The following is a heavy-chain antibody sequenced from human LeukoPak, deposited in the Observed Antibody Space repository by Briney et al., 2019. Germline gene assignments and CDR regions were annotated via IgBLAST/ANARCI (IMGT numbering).Heavy chain of an antibody. Sequence: TGGSLRLSCAASGFTFSTYWMSWVRQAPGKGLEWVAIIKQDGSETYYLDSVKGRFTISRDNAENSLYLQMNSLRAEDTAVYYCARDTSIIVGPRFDYWGQGTLVTVSS. V-gene: IGHV3-7*01. D-gene: IGHD1-26*01. J-gene: IGHJ4*02. CDR3: ARDTSIIVGPRFDY. CDR1: GFTFSTYW. CDR2: IKQDGSET.